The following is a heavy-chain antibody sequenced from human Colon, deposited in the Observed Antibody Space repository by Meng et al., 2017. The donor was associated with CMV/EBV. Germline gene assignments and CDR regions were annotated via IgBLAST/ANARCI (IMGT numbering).Heavy chain of an antibody. V-gene: IGHV3-23*01. J-gene: IGHJ4*02. D-gene: IGHD2-15*01. CDR3: ARDRWFTF. CDR2: IGRGSGA. CDR1: GFTFTSYD. Sequence: EVKLLGSGGGLVQPGGSMRLSCAASGFTFTSYDMSWVRQAPGKGLEWVSTIGRGSGANYADSVKGRFTMSRDNSKNTVYLEMNNLRAEDTAIYYCARDRWFTFWGQGVLVTVSS.